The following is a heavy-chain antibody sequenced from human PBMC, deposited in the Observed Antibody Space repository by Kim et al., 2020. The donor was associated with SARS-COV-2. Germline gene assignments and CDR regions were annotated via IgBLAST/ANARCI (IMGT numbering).Heavy chain of an antibody. CDR2: ISGDGGST. CDR1: GFTFDDYA. J-gene: IGHJ6*02. D-gene: IGHD4-17*01. V-gene: IGHV3-43*02. Sequence: GGSLRLSCAASGFTFDDYAMHWVRQAPGKGLEWVSLISGDGGSTYYADSVKGRFTISRDNSKNSLYLQMNSLRTEDTALYYCAKDIYAYYGDYVVGYYYYGMDVWGQGTTVTVSS. CDR3: AKDIYAYYGDYVVGYYYYGMDV.